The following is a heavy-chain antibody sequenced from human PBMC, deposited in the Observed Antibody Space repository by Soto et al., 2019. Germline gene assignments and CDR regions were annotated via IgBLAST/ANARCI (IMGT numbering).Heavy chain of an antibody. V-gene: IGHV4-59*01. Sequence: PSETLSLTCTVSGGSISSYYWSWIRQPPGKGLEWIGYIYYSGSTNYNPSLKSRVTISVDTSKNQFSLKLSSVTAADTAVYYCARGGDEWLFDYGGQGPLVTVSS. CDR3: ARGGDEWLFDY. D-gene: IGHD3-3*01. J-gene: IGHJ4*02. CDR2: IYYSGST. CDR1: GGSISSYY.